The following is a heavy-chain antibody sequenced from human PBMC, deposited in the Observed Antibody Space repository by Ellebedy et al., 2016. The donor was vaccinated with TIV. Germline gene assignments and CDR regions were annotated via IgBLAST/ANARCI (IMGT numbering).Heavy chain of an antibody. CDR2: IYPGDSDT. J-gene: IGHJ4*02. Sequence: GESLKISCKGSGYSFTSYWIGWVRQMPGKGLEWMGIIYPGDSDTRYSPSFQGQVTISADKSITTAYLQWSSLKASDTAMYYCATWYCDILSGYSGFEYWGQGTLVTVSS. CDR1: GYSFTSYW. CDR3: ATWYCDILSGYSGFEY. D-gene: IGHD3-9*01. V-gene: IGHV5-51*01.